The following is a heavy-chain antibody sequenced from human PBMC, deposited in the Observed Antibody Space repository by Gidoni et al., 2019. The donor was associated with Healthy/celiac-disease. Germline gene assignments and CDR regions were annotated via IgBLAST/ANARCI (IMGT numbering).Heavy chain of an antibody. Sequence: QVQLQQWGAGLLKPSETLSLTCAVYGGSFSGYYWSWLRQPPGKGLEWIWEINHSGSTNYNPSLKSRVTISVDTSKNQFSLKLSSVTAADTAVYYCARANPYGSGSYYKWRNFDYWGQGTLVTVSS. D-gene: IGHD3-10*01. CDR2: INHSGST. J-gene: IGHJ4*02. CDR3: ARANPYGSGSYYKWRNFDY. CDR1: GGSFSGYY. V-gene: IGHV4-34*01.